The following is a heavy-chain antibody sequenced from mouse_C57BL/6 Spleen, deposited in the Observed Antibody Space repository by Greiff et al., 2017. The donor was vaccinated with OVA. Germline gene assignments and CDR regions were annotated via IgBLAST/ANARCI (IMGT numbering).Heavy chain of an antibody. CDR3: TRSNYGSSHAVAY. D-gene: IGHD1-1*01. CDR1: GYTFTSYW. Sequence: EVQLQQSGTVLARPGASVKMSCKTSGYTFTSYWMHWVKQRPGQGLEWIGAIYPGNSDTSYNQKFKGKAKLTAVTSASTAYMELSSLTNEDSAVYYCTRSNYGSSHAVAYWGQGTLVTVSA. V-gene: IGHV1-5*01. CDR2: IYPGNSDT. J-gene: IGHJ3*01.